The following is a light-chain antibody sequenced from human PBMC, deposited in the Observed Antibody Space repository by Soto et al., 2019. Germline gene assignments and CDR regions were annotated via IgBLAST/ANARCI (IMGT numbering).Light chain of an antibody. Sequence: DIVMTQSPDSLAVSLDERATINCKSSQTVLYSSNNKNYLAWYQQKPGQPPKRLIYWASTRESGVPDRFSGSGSRSDFTLTISSLQADDVAVYYCQQYYSSPHTFGQGTKLEIK. CDR1: QTVLYSSNNKNY. CDR3: QQYYSSPHT. CDR2: WAS. J-gene: IGKJ2*01. V-gene: IGKV4-1*01.